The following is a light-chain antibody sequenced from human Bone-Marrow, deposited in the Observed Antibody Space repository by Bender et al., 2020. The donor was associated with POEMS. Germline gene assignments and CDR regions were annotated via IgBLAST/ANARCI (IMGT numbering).Light chain of an antibody. Sequence: QSVLTQPPSASGTPGQRVTISCSGSSSNIGNNYVSWYQHLPGTAPKLLITENNKRLSGIPDRFSGSKSGTSATLGITGLQSDDEAIYFCVAWDASLNGWVFGGGTKLTVL. CDR3: VAWDASLNGWV. CDR2: ENN. CDR1: SSNIGNNY. J-gene: IGLJ3*02. V-gene: IGLV1-47*01.